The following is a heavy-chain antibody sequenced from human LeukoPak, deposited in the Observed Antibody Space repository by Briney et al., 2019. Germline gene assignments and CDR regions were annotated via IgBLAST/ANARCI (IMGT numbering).Heavy chain of an antibody. V-gene: IGHV1-18*01. CDR3: ASVRGVIWFDP. J-gene: IGHJ5*02. Sequence: ASVKVSCKASGYTFTSYAMHWVRQAPGQGLEWMGWISAYNGNTNYAQKLQGRVTMTTDTSTSTAYMELRSLRSDDTAVYYCASVRGVIWFDPWGQGSLVTVSS. CDR2: ISAYNGNT. D-gene: IGHD3-10*01. CDR1: GYTFTSYA.